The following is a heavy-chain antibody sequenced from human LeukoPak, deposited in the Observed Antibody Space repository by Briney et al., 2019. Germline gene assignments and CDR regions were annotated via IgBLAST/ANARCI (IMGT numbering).Heavy chain of an antibody. D-gene: IGHD3-22*01. Sequence: SETLSLTCTVSGGSISSYYWNWIRQPPGKGLEWIGYIYYSGSTNYNPSLKSRVTISVDTSKNQFSLKLSSVAAADTAVYYCARGADSSGYYSIFYFDYWGQGTLVTVSS. V-gene: IGHV4-59*01. CDR1: GGSISSYY. J-gene: IGHJ4*02. CDR3: ARGADSSGYYSIFYFDY. CDR2: IYYSGST.